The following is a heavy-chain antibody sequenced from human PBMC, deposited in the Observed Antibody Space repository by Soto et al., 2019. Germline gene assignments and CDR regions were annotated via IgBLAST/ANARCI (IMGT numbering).Heavy chain of an antibody. D-gene: IGHD6-13*01. CDR1: GFTFSSYS. J-gene: IGHJ5*02. Sequence: PGGSLRLSCAASGFTFSSYSMSWVRQAPGKGLEWVSSISSSSSYIYYADSVKGRFTISRDNAKNSLYLQMNSLRAEDTAVYYCTMPPGIAAALPLDPWGQGTLVTVSS. CDR2: ISSSSSYI. CDR3: TMPPGIAAALPLDP. V-gene: IGHV3-21*01.